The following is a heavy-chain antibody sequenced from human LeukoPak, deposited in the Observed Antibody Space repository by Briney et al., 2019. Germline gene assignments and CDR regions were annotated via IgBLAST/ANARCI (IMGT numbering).Heavy chain of an antibody. V-gene: IGHV4-34*01. J-gene: IGHJ4*02. Sequence: SETLSLTCAVYGGSFSGYYWCWIRQPPGKGLEWIGEINHSGSTNYNPSLKSRVTISVDTSKNQFSLKLSSVTAADTAVYYCARAGGYSSSWSFDYWGQGTLVTVSS. CDR3: ARAGGYSSSWSFDY. D-gene: IGHD6-13*01. CDR2: INHSGST. CDR1: GGSFSGYY.